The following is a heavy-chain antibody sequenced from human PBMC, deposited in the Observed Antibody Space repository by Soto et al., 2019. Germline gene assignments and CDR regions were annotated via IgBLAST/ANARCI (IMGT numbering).Heavy chain of an antibody. CDR1: GYTFTSYG. J-gene: IGHJ6*02. CDR3: ARDLPALVPPYYYYYGMDV. CDR2: ISAYNGNT. D-gene: IGHD6-6*01. Sequence: EASVKVSCKASGYTFTSYGISWVRQAPGQGLEWMGWISAYNGNTNYAQKLQGRVTMTTDTSTSTAYMELRSLRSDDTAVYYCARDLPALVPPYYYYYGMDVWGQGTTVTVSS. V-gene: IGHV1-18*04.